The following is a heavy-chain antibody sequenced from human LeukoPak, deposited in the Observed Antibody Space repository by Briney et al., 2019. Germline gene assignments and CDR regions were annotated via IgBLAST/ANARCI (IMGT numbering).Heavy chain of an antibody. CDR2: INHSGST. CDR1: GGSFSGYY. D-gene: IGHD5-18*01. Sequence: SETLSLTCAVYGGSFSGYYWSWIRQPPGKGLEWIGEINHSGSTNYNPSLKSRVTISVDTSKNQFSLKLSSVTAADTAVYYCARGSGSGYSYGYGYWGQGTLVTASS. V-gene: IGHV4-34*01. J-gene: IGHJ4*02. CDR3: ARGSGSGYSYGYGY.